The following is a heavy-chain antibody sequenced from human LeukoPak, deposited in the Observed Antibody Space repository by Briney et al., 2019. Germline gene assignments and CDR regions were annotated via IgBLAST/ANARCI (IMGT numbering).Heavy chain of an antibody. J-gene: IGHJ5*02. D-gene: IGHD4-17*01. Sequence: GGPLRLSCAASEFTFSSYSMYWVRQAPGKGLEWVSPISSSSSYIYYADSVKGRFTISRDNAKNSLYLQMNSLRAEDTAVYYCARGLGFNWFDPWGQGALVTVSS. V-gene: IGHV3-21*01. CDR3: ARGLGFNWFDP. CDR1: EFTFSSYS. CDR2: ISSSSSYI.